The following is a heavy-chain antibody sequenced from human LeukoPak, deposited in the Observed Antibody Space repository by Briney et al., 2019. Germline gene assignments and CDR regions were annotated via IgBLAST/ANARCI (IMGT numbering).Heavy chain of an antibody. J-gene: IGHJ3*02. CDR1: IDSFSNYH. D-gene: IGHD3-22*01. CDR2: VNESGGT. Sequence: SETLSLTCAVYIDSFSNYHWNWIRQTPAKGMEWIGEVNESGGTNISPSLRSRVILSVDTSKNQFSLKLISVTVADTAIYYCARRPYHFDTIGPIWGRGTMVTVSP. V-gene: IGHV4-34*01. CDR3: ARRPYHFDTIGPI.